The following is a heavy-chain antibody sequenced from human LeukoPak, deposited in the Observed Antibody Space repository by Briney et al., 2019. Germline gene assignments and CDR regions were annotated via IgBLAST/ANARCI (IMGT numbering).Heavy chain of an antibody. V-gene: IGHV3-30*02. D-gene: IGHD6-19*01. CDR2: IGYDGSNK. Sequence: GGSLRLSCVASGFTFNIFGMHWVRQAPGKGLEWVAFIGYDGSNKYYADSVKGRFTISRDSSTKTLSLQMNSLRAEDTAVYFCAKDRTLFGSGWYVIDYWGQGTLVTVSS. CDR1: GFTFNIFG. J-gene: IGHJ4*02. CDR3: AKDRTLFGSGWYVIDY.